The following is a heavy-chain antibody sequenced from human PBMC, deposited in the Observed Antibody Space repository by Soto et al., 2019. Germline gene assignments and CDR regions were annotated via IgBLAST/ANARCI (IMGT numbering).Heavy chain of an antibody. CDR2: IYYSGST. V-gene: IGHV4-31*03. D-gene: IGHD1-1*01. CDR3: ARDRLEHRYNWFDP. Sequence: SETLSLTCTVSGGSISSGGYYWSWIRQHPGKGLEWIGYIYYSGSTYYNPSLKSRVTISVDTSKNQFSLKLSSVTSEDTAVYSCARDRLEHRYNWFDPWGQGNLVTVFS. J-gene: IGHJ5*02. CDR1: GGSISSGGYY.